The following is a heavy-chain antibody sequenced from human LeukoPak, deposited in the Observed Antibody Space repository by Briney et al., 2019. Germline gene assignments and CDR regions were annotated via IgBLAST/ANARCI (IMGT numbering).Heavy chain of an antibody. Sequence: GGSLRLSCAASGFTFSSYGMHWVRQAPGKGLEWVAVISYDGSNKYYADSVKGRSTISRDTSKNTLSLQMNRLRAEDTAVYYCVRDRTTVTRGSFAYWGQGTLVTVSS. V-gene: IGHV3-30*03. CDR2: ISYDGSNK. CDR1: GFTFSSYG. CDR3: VRDRTTVTRGSFAY. D-gene: IGHD4-17*01. J-gene: IGHJ4*02.